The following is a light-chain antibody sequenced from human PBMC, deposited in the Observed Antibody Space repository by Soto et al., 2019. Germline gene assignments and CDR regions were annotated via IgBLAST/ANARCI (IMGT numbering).Light chain of an antibody. CDR2: GAS. CDR3: QQYNNWPPLT. Sequence: EIVMTQSPATLSVSPGERATLSCRASQSVSSNLAWYQQKPGQAPRLLIYGASTRATGIPARFSGSGSGTEFHLTISNLQSEDFAVYYCQQYNNWPPLTFGGGTKVEIK. V-gene: IGKV3-15*01. J-gene: IGKJ4*01. CDR1: QSVSSN.